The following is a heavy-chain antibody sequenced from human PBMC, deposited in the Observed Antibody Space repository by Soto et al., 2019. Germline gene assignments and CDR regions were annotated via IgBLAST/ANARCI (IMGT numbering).Heavy chain of an antibody. J-gene: IGHJ6*02. Sequence: GPLKISCKGCGYSFTSYWIGWVRQMPGKGLEWMGIIYPGDSDTRYSPSFQGQVTISADKSISTAYLQWSSLKASDTAMYYCARLKYTRSSYYYGMDVWGQGTTVTGSS. CDR3: ARLKYTRSSYYYGMDV. D-gene: IGHD6-6*01. V-gene: IGHV5-51*01. CDR1: GYSFTSYW. CDR2: IYPGDSDT.